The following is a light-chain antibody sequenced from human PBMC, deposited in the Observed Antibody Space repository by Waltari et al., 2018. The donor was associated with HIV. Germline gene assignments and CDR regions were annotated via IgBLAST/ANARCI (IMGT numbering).Light chain of an antibody. CDR1: SSAFGISNS. J-gene: IGLJ2*01. CDR2: EVS. CDR3: TSYTSNDTLL. Sequence: HSALTQPASVSASPGQSITISCTGTSSAFGISNSVSCYQQHPGNVPKVIISEVSSRPSGVSDRFAGSKSGNTASRTISGLQPEDEADYYCTSYTSNDTLLFGGGTKVTVL. V-gene: IGLV2-14*01.